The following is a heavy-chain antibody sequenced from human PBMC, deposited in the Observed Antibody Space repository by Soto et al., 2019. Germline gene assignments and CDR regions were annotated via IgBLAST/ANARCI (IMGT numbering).Heavy chain of an antibody. CDR2: ISSDGSST. CDR1: GFTFSNYW. J-gene: IGHJ5*02. V-gene: IGHV3-74*01. Sequence: GGSLRLSCAASGFTFSNYWMHWVRQVSGKGLEWVTYISSDGSSTRYADSVKGRFTISRDNAKNTLFLQADSLRAEDTAVYYCTRGGYCTDASCYNSRFDPWGQGTLVTVSS. CDR3: TRGGYCTDASCYNSRFDP. D-gene: IGHD2-15*01.